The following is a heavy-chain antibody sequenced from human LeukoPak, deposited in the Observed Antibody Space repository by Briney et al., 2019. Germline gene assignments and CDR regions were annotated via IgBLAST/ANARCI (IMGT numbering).Heavy chain of an antibody. J-gene: IGHJ4*02. Sequence: SETLSLTCTVSGGSISSYYWSWIRQPAGKGLEWIGRIYTSGSTNYNPSLKSRVTMSVDTSKNQFSLKLSSVTAADTAVYYCASQRGVGATTPFDYWGQGTLVTVSS. D-gene: IGHD1-26*01. CDR3: ASQRGVGATTPFDY. CDR2: IYTSGST. V-gene: IGHV4-4*07. CDR1: GGSISSYY.